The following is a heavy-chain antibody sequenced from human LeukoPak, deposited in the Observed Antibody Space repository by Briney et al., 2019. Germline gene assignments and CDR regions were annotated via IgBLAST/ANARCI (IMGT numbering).Heavy chain of an antibody. CDR1: GFTFSTYY. CDR3: ARVNGGYGGGYDY. D-gene: IGHD5-12*01. Sequence: PGGSLRLSCAASGFTFSTYYMTWVRQAPGKGLEWVASINQGGSDKYYVDSVKGRFTISRDNAKNSLYLQMNSLRAEDTAVYYWARVNGGYGGGYDYWGQGTLVTVSS. CDR2: INQGGSDK. J-gene: IGHJ4*02. V-gene: IGHV3-7*05.